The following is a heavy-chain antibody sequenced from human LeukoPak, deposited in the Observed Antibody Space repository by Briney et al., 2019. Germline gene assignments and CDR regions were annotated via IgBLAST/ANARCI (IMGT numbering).Heavy chain of an antibody. CDR3: ARGSRISMFGVTHMRGTFDI. D-gene: IGHD3-3*01. CDR2: IYYHENT. V-gene: IGHV4-39*07. CDR1: GGSISSSSDY. Sequence: SETLSLTCTVSGGSISSSSDYWGWIRQAPGKGLEWIGSIYYHENTYYNSSLKSRVTILVDTSENQFSLKLTSMSAADTAVYYCARGSRISMFGVTHMRGTFDIWGQGTMVTVSS. J-gene: IGHJ3*02.